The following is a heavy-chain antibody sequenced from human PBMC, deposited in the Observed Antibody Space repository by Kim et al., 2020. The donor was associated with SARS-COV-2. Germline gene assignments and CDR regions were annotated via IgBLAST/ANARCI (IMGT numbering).Heavy chain of an antibody. CDR3: ARDTTYDFWSGYHPSWDY. D-gene: IGHD3-3*01. J-gene: IGHJ4*02. Sequence: GGSLRLSCAASGFTFSSYSMNWVRQAPGKGLEWFSYISSSSSTIYYADSVKGRFTISRDNAKNSLYLQMNSLRDEDTAVYYCARDTTYDFWSGYHPSWDYWGQGTLVTVSS. CDR2: ISSSSSTI. V-gene: IGHV3-48*02. CDR1: GFTFSSYS.